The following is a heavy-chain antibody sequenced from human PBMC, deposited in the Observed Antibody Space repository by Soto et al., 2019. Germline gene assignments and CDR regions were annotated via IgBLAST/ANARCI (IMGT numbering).Heavy chain of an antibody. CDR2: FDPEDGET. V-gene: IGHV1-24*01. CDR3: ATVTYYDILTGYSQPYYFDY. D-gene: IGHD3-9*01. CDR1: GYILTELS. J-gene: IGHJ4*02. Sequence: ASVKVSCKVSGYILTELSMHWVRQAPGKGLEWMGGFDPEDGETIYAQKFQGRVTMTEDTSTDTAYMELSSLRSEDTAVYYCATVTYYDILTGYSQPYYFDYWGQGTLVTVSS.